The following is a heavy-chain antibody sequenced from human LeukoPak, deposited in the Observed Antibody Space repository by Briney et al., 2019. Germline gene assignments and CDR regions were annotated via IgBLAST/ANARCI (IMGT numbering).Heavy chain of an antibody. CDR3: ARHYYDTSGYYGRDYFDY. CDR1: GFTFSYYW. Sequence: GSLRLPCAASGFTFSYYWMSWVRQAPGKGPEWVANIKQDGIEKYYVDFVKGRFTISRDNAKNSLYLQMNSLRAEDMAVYYCARHYYDTSGYYGRDYFDYWGQGTLVTVSS. J-gene: IGHJ4*02. D-gene: IGHD3-22*01. CDR2: IKQDGIEK. V-gene: IGHV3-7*01.